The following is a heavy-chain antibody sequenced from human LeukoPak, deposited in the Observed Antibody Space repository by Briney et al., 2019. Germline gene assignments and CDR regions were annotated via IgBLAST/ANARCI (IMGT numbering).Heavy chain of an antibody. CDR1: GGSISSAGYS. Sequence: SETLSLTCAVSGGSISSAGYSWGWIRQPPGKGLEWIGYIFHSGITYFNPSLKSRVTISPDRSKNQFSLKLSSVTAADTAVYYCARQNKDCSDDNCYSRGFDYWGQGTLVTVSS. CDR3: ARQNKDCSDDNCYSRGFDY. CDR2: IFHSGIT. J-gene: IGHJ4*02. D-gene: IGHD2-15*01. V-gene: IGHV4-30-2*01.